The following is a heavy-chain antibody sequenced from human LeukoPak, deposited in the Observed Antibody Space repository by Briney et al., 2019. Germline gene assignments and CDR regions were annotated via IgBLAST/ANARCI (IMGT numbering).Heavy chain of an antibody. D-gene: IGHD1-1*01. V-gene: IGHV4-4*07. J-gene: IGHJ4*02. CDR3: ARDTGLERLGPQFDF. CDR1: GGSIITNY. Sequence: ETLSLTCTVSGGSIITNYWNWIRQPAGKGLEWIGRINSSGNTNSNPSLRSRISMSVDTSKNQFSLKLSSVTAADSAVYYCARDTGLERLGPQFDFWGQGALVTVSS. CDR2: INSSGNT.